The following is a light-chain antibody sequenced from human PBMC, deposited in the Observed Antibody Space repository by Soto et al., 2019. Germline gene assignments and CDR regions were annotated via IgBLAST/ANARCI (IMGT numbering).Light chain of an antibody. J-gene: IGKJ1*01. CDR2: KAS. V-gene: IGKV1-5*03. Sequence: DIQITQSPSTLSASVGARVTITCRASQSISYWLAWSQQKPGKAPNLLIYKASSLESGVPSRFSGSGSGPEFTLNISSLPPADFETYYCEQYNSYWNFGRGTKVESK. CDR1: QSISYW. CDR3: EQYNSYWN.